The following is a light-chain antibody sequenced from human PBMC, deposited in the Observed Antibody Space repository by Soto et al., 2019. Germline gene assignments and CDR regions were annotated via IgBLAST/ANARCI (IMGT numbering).Light chain of an antibody. V-gene: IGLV1-44*01. CDR2: NNS. J-gene: IGLJ2*01. CDR1: SSNIGSNT. CDR3: AAWDDSLRGLE. Sequence: QSALTQPPSASGTPGQMVTISCSGSSSNIGSNTVNWYQQLPGMAPKLLIYNNSQRPSGVPDRFSGSKSGTSASLAISGLQSEDEADYCCAAWDDSLRGLEFGGGTKLTVL.